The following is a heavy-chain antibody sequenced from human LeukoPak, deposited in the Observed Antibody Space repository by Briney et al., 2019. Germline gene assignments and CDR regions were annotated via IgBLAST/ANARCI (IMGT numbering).Heavy chain of an antibody. CDR3: ARDTRRVDTATFDY. V-gene: IGHV4-31*03. CDR1: GGSISSGGYY. Sequence: SETLSLTCTVSGGSISSGGYYWSWIRQHPGKGLEWIGYIYYSGSTYYNPSLKSRVTISVDTSKNQFSLKLSSVTAADTAVYYCARDTRRVDTATFDYWGQGTLVTVSS. J-gene: IGHJ4*02. CDR2: IYYSGST. D-gene: IGHD5-18*01.